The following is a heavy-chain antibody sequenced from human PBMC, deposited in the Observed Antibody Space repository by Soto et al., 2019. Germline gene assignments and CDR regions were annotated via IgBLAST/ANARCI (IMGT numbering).Heavy chain of an antibody. V-gene: IGHV4-38-2*01. Sequence: SETLSPHLRCLWFLHRQCLLLGLDPAVPGKGLEWIGSIYQSGTTFYNPSLKSRVTISVDTSNNQFSLNLNSVTAADTAVYYCAGGITMKRGLAFDYWGQGALVTVSS. CDR1: FLHRQCLL. CDR3: AGGITMKRGLAFDY. CDR2: IYQSGTT. D-gene: IGHD3-22*01. J-gene: IGHJ4*02.